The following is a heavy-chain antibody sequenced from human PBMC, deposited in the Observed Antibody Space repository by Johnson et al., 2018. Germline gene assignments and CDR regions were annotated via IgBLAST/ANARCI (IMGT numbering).Heavy chain of an antibody. CDR2: ISGSGDNT. V-gene: IGHV3-23*04. D-gene: IGHD4-17*01. CDR3: AKEPSGDGGAFHS. Sequence: VQLVESGGGLVQPGGSLRLSCAASKVTFSNYAMSWVRQGPGKGLEWVSAISGSGDNTYYADSVRGRFTISRVNSKNTLYVQMNSLRAEDTAVFYCAKEPSGDGGAFHSWGQGTMVTVAS. CDR1: KVTFSNYA. J-gene: IGHJ3*02.